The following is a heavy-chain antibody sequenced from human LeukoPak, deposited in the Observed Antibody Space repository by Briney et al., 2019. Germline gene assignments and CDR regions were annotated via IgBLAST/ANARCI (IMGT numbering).Heavy chain of an antibody. V-gene: IGHV3-74*01. D-gene: IGHD6-19*01. Sequence: PGGSLRLSCAASGFTFTNYWMHWVRQAPGKGLVWVSRINSDGSSTSYADSVKGRFTISRDNAKNTLYPQMNSLRAEDTAVYYCARDKGGSGWPSPHDYWGQGTLVTVSS. CDR2: INSDGSST. J-gene: IGHJ4*02. CDR1: GFTFTNYW. CDR3: ARDKGGSGWPSPHDY.